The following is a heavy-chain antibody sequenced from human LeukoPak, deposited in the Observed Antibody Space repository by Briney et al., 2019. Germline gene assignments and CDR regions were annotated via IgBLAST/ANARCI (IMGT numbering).Heavy chain of an antibody. Sequence: ASVKVSCKASGYTFTSYYMHWVRQAPGQGLEWMGIINPSGGSTSYAQKFQGRVTMTRDMSTSTVYMELSSLRSEDTAVYYCAKALSPGTTMLYYWGQGTLVTVSS. D-gene: IGHD1-7*01. CDR2: INPSGGST. V-gene: IGHV1-46*01. J-gene: IGHJ4*02. CDR3: AKALSPGTTMLYY. CDR1: GYTFTSYY.